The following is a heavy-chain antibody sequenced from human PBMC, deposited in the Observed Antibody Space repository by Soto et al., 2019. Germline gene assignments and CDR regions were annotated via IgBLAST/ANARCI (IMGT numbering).Heavy chain of an antibody. CDR1: GGSISSGGYY. Sequence: QVQLQESGPGLVKPSQTLSLTCTVSGGSISSGGYYWSWIRQHPGKGLEWIGYIYYSGSTYYNPALKSRVTISVDTSKNQFSLKLSSVTAADTAVYYCAREATISHYYMDVWGKGTTVTVSS. J-gene: IGHJ6*03. V-gene: IGHV4-31*03. D-gene: IGHD5-12*01. CDR3: AREATISHYYMDV. CDR2: IYYSGST.